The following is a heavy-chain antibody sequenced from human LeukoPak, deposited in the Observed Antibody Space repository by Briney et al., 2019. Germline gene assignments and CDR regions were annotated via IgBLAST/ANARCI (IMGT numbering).Heavy chain of an antibody. D-gene: IGHD6-25*01. J-gene: IGHJ6*03. CDR2: IRYDGSNK. Sequence: GGSLRLSCAASGFTFSSYGMHWVRQAPGKGLEWVAFIRYDGSNKYYADSVKGRFTISRDNSKNTLYLQMNSLRAEDTAVYYCAKAGGFYYYYYMDVWGKGTTVTVSS. CDR1: GFTFSSYG. V-gene: IGHV3-30*02. CDR3: AKAGGFYYYYYMDV.